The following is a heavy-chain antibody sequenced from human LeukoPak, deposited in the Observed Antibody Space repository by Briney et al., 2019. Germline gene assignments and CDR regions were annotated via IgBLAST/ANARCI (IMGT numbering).Heavy chain of an antibody. D-gene: IGHD3-10*01. CDR1: GGSISSYY. J-gene: IGHJ4*02. CDR2: IYYSGST. V-gene: IGHV4-59*01. Sequence: PSETLSLTCTVSGGSISSYYWSWLREPPGKGLEWFGYIYYSGSTNYNPSLKSRVTISVDTSKNQFSLKLSSVTAADTAVYYCARVLKYYGSGSYLDYWGQGTLVTVSS. CDR3: ARVLKYYGSGSYLDY.